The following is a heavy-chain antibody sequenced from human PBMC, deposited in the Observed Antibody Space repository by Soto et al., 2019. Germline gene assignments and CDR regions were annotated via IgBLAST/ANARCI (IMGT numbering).Heavy chain of an antibody. Sequence: PSETLSLTCTVSGASISGFYWSWIRKSAGKGLEWIGRIYATGTTDYNPSLKSRVMMSVDTSKKQFSLKLRSVTAADTAVYYCARAPLKYCSSTSCYGGYYYYGMDVWGQGTTVTVSS. D-gene: IGHD2-2*01. CDR1: GASISGFY. CDR3: ARAPLKYCSSTSCYGGYYYYGMDV. J-gene: IGHJ6*02. CDR2: IYATGTT. V-gene: IGHV4-4*07.